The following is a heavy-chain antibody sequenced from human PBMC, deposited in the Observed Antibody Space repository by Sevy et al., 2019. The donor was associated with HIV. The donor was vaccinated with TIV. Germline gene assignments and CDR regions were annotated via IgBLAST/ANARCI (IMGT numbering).Heavy chain of an antibody. CDR1: GFAFSTYG. V-gene: IGHV3-33*01. J-gene: IGHJ4*01. D-gene: IGHD3-16*01. CDR3: ERERRSWGIDY. CDR2: IW. Sequence: GGSLRLSCTASGFAFSTYGMHWVRQAPGKGLEWVAIIWYAGRVTGRITLSRDNSKNTLYLQMNSLRVDDTAVYYCERERRSWGIDYWGQGTLVTVSS.